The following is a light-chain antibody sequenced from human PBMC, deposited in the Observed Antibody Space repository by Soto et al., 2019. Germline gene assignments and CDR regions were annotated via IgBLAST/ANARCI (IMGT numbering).Light chain of an antibody. CDR2: DAS. V-gene: IGKV1-5*01. Sequence: DIQMTQSPSTLSASVGDRVTITCRASQSISSWLALYQQKTGKAPKLLIYDASSLESGVTSRFSGSGSGTEFNLTIGSLQPDDFATYYCQQYNSYSLRTFGQGTKVEIK. J-gene: IGKJ1*01. CDR3: QQYNSYSLRT. CDR1: QSISSW.